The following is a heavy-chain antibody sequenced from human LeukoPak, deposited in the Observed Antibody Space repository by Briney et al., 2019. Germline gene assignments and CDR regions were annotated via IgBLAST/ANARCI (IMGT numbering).Heavy chain of an antibody. CDR2: IIPIFGTA. Sequence: GASVKVSCKASGGTFSSYAISGVRQAPGQGLEWMGGIIPIFGTANYAQKFQGRVTITTDESTSTAYMELSSLRSEDTAVYYCASFINTAFGYWGQGTLVTVSS. D-gene: IGHD5-18*01. V-gene: IGHV1-69*05. J-gene: IGHJ4*02. CDR3: ASFINTAFGY. CDR1: GGTFSSYA.